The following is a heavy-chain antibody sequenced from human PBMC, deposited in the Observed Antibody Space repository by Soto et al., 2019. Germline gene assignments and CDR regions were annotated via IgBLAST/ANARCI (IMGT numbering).Heavy chain of an antibody. V-gene: IGHV4-39*01. J-gene: IGHJ6*02. CDR3: APLSVSLSGPYGIHV. CDR1: GYSVSSSDYY. Sequence: SETLSLTCTVSGYSVSSSDYYWAWIRQPPGKGLEWIGSMLYSGLTYYNPSLKSRVTLSVDTSKNQFSVRLNSVTASDTAVYYCAPLSVSLSGPYGIHVWGQGTTVTVSS. CDR2: MLYSGLT. D-gene: IGHD2-15*01.